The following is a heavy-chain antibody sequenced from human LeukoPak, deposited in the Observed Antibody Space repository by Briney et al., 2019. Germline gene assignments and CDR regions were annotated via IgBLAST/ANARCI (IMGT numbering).Heavy chain of an antibody. CDR1: GGSISSGGYS. J-gene: IGHJ2*01. CDR2: ISHSGST. V-gene: IGHV4-30-2*01. Sequence: TTSETLSLTCAVSGGSISSGGYSWSWIRQPPGKGLEWVGYISHSGSTYYKPSLKSRVTISVDRSKNQFSLELTSVTAADTAVYYCARYSSTWPYWYFDLWGRGTLVTVSS. D-gene: IGHD6-13*01. CDR3: ARYSSTWPYWYFDL.